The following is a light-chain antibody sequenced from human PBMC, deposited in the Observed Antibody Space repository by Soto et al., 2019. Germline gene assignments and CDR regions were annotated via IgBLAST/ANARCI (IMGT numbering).Light chain of an antibody. CDR1: QGISSF. Sequence: IQLTQSPSSLSASVGDRVTITCRASQGISSFLAWYQQKPGKAPKLLIYAASTLQGGVPSRFSGSGSGTDFTLTSSFLQPEDFATYYCQQVNSYPHIFGGGTKVEIK. J-gene: IGKJ4*01. CDR2: AAS. V-gene: IGKV1-9*01. CDR3: QQVNSYPHI.